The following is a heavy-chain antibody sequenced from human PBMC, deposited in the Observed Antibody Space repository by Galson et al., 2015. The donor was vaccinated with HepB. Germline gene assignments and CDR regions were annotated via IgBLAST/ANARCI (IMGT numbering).Heavy chain of an antibody. Sequence: SLRLSCAASGFTFSSYAMSWVRQAPGKGLEWVSAISSSSYIYYADSVKGRFTISRDNAKNSLYLQMNSLRAEDTAVYYCARAPIFGPANYDILTGTKDRSWPWGQGTLVTVSS. V-gene: IGHV3-21*01. CDR2: ISSSSYI. J-gene: IGHJ4*02. CDR3: ARAPIFGPANYDILTGTKDRSWP. CDR1: GFTFSSYA. D-gene: IGHD3-9*01.